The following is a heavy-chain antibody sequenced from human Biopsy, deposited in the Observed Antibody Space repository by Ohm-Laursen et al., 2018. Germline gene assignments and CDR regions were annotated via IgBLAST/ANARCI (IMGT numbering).Heavy chain of an antibody. CDR1: GFTFSIYW. Sequence: GSLRLSCAASGFTFSIYWMHWVRQAPGKGLVWVSSINSDGSRITYADSVKGRFTISRDNAKNTLYLQMNSLTAEDTAVYYCARGPSGVATIGRGQGTLVTVSS. CDR2: INSDGSRI. D-gene: IGHD5-24*01. J-gene: IGHJ4*02. CDR3: ARGPSGVATIG. V-gene: IGHV3-74*01.